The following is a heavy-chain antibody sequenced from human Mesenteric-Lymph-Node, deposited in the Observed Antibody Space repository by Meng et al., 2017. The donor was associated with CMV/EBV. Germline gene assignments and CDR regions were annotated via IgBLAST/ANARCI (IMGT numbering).Heavy chain of an antibody. D-gene: IGHD5-18*01. J-gene: IGHJ4*02. CDR2: TYYRSKWYI. CDR3: LRDTAVVKGAFDY. CDR1: DRVSSNSDA. Sequence: DRVSSNSDAWHCIRQSPSSCLDCLGRTYYRSKWYIDYAVSVKRRITINPDTSTNQFSLQLNSVTPEDTAVYYCLRDTAVVKGAFDYWGQGTLVTVSS. V-gene: IGHV6-1*01.